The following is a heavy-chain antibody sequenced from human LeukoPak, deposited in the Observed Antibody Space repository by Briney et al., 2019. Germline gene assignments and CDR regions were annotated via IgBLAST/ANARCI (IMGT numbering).Heavy chain of an antibody. CDR1: GFTFSSYG. CDR2: ISYDGSNK. D-gene: IGHD1-26*01. J-gene: IGHJ6*02. V-gene: IGHV3-30*18. CDR3: AKGPQWELFPSGYYGMDV. Sequence: GESLRLSCAASGFTFSSYGMHWVRQAPGKGLEWVAVISYDGSNKYYADSVKGRFTISRDNSKNTLYLQMNSLRAEDTAVYYCAKGPQWELFPSGYYGMDVWGQGTTVTVSS.